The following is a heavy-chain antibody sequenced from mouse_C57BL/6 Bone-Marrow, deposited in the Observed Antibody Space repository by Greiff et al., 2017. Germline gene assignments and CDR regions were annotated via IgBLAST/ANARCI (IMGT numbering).Heavy chain of an antibody. Sequence: EVQLKESGPGLVKPSQSLSLTCSVTGYSITSGYYWNWIRQSPGNILEWMGYISYDGSNNYNPSLKNRISITRDTSKNQFFLKLNSVTTEDTATYYCARGGLPYAMDYWGQGTSVTVSS. CDR1: GYSITSGYY. D-gene: IGHD2-2*01. V-gene: IGHV3-6*01. CDR3: ARGGLPYAMDY. CDR2: ISYDGSN. J-gene: IGHJ4*01.